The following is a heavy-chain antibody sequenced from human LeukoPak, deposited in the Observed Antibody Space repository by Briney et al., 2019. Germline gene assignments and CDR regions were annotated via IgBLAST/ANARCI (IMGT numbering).Heavy chain of an antibody. Sequence: GESLQISCKASGYSFTSYWITWVRQMPGKGLEWMGRIDPSDSYTNYSLSFQGHVTISADKSISIAYLRWSSLKASDTAMYYCARSGGYSGIAFDIWGQGTVVTVS. CDR3: ARSGGYSGIAFDI. V-gene: IGHV5-10-1*01. CDR2: IDPSDSYT. J-gene: IGHJ3*02. CDR1: GYSFTSYW. D-gene: IGHD4-23*01.